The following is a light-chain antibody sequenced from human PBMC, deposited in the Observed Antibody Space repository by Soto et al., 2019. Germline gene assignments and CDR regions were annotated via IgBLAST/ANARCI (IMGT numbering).Light chain of an antibody. CDR3: QQYDSSPPWT. CDR1: QTIDSYY. V-gene: IGKV3-20*01. Sequence: EIVVTQSPGTLSLSPGERATLSCRASQTIDSYYLAWYQQKPGQAPRLLVYAASRRAAGIPDSFSGSGSGTEFTLTISRLEAEDFAVYYCQQYDSSPPWTFGQGTKVEIK. J-gene: IGKJ1*01. CDR2: AAS.